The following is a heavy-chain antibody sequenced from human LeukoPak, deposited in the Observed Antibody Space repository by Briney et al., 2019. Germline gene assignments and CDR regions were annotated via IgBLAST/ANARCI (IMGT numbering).Heavy chain of an antibody. J-gene: IGHJ4*02. CDR2: INPDGTIT. Sequence: PGGSLRLSCAASGFTLSTYWMHWVRQAPGRGLVWVSRINPDGTITSYADSVKGRFTISRDNAKNTLYLQMNSLRAEDTAVYYCARAGPVGEGYFDYWGQGTLVTVSS. CDR1: GFTLSTYW. CDR3: ARAGPVGEGYFDY. D-gene: IGHD1-26*01. V-gene: IGHV3-74*01.